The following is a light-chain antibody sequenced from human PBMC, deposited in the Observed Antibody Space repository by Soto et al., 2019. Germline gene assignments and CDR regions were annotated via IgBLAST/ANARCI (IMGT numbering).Light chain of an antibody. CDR1: QPVSSNY. CDR2: GAS. J-gene: IGKJ1*01. V-gene: IGKV3-20*01. CDR3: QRFGTSPPWT. Sequence: EIVMTQSPATLSVSPGERATLSCRASQPVSSNYLAWYQQKPGQAPRLLIYGASSRATDIPDRFSGSGSGTDFTLTITRLEPEDFAVYYCQRFGTSPPWTFGQGTKVDIK.